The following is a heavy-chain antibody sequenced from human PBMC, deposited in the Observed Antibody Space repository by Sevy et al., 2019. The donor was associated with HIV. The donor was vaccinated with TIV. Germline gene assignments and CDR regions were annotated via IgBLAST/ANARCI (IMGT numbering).Heavy chain of an antibody. J-gene: IGHJ4*02. V-gene: IGHV3-15*01. CDR3: TTGLSGSYGVWYIDY. CDR2: IKSKTDGGKK. D-gene: IGHD1-26*01. Sequence: GGSLRLSCAASGFTFSNAWMSWVRQAPGKGLEWVGRIKSKTDGGKKDYAAPVKGRFTISRDDSKNTLDLEMNSLKTEETAVYYCTTGLSGSYGVWYIDYWGQGTLVTVSS. CDR1: GFTFSNAW.